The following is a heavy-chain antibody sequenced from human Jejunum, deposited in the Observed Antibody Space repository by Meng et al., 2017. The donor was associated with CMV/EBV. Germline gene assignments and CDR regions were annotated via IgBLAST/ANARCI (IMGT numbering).Heavy chain of an antibody. D-gene: IGHD3-22*01. CDR2: VSPYERNT. V-gene: IGHV1-18*01. Sequence: GYPLSSSGVSWVRRGPGQGLEWIGWVSPYERNTHYVQKLQGRVTMTTDTSTSTAYMELRSLRSDDTAVYYYARGVVTMIRYYFDYWGQGTLVTVSS. J-gene: IGHJ4*02. CDR1: GYPLSSSG. CDR3: ARGVVTMIRYYFDY.